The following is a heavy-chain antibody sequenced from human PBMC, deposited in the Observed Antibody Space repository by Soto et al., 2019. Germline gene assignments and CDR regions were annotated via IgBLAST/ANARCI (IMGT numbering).Heavy chain of an antibody. D-gene: IGHD3-22*01. Sequence: TSETLSLTCTVSGGSISSSNWWSWVRQPPGKGLEWIGEIYHSGSTNYNPSLKSRVTISVDKSKNQFSLKLSSVTAADTAVYYCAREPDYYDSSGYAYYFDYWGQGTLVTVSS. CDR2: IYHSGST. CDR3: AREPDYYDSSGYAYYFDY. CDR1: GGSISSSNW. V-gene: IGHV4-4*02. J-gene: IGHJ4*02.